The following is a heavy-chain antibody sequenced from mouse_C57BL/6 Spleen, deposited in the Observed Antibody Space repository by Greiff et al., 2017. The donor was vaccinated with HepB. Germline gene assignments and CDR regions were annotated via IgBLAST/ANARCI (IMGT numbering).Heavy chain of an antibody. V-gene: IGHV3-6*01. CDR1: GYSITSGYY. CDR2: ISYDGSN. J-gene: IGHJ1*03. D-gene: IGHD2-1*01. Sequence: EVKLQESGPGLVKPSQSLSLTCSVTGYSITSGYYWNWIRQFPGNKLEWRGYISYDGSNNYNPSLKNRNPSTRDTSKNQFFLKLNSVTTEDTATYYCAREDGNSFDVWGTGTTVTVSS. CDR3: AREDGNSFDV.